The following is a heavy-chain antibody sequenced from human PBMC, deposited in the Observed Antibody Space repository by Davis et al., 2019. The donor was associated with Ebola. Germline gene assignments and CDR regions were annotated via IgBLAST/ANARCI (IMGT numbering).Heavy chain of an antibody. V-gene: IGHV3-30*18. CDR3: AKDTAMIVVADAFDI. J-gene: IGHJ3*02. Sequence: GESLKISCAASGFTFSSYGMHWVRQAPGKGLEWVAVISYDGSNKYYADSVKGRFTISRDNSKNTLYLQMNSLRAEGTAVYYCAKDTAMIVVADAFDIWGQGTMVTVSS. D-gene: IGHD3-22*01. CDR2: ISYDGSNK. CDR1: GFTFSSYG.